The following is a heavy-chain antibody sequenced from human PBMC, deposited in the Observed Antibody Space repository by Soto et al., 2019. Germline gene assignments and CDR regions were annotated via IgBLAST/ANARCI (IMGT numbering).Heavy chain of an antibody. V-gene: IGHV1-69*12. D-gene: IGHD6-19*01. CDR1: GGTFSSYA. J-gene: IGHJ4*02. CDR3: GGGWLGGGFGY. Sequence: QVQLVQSGAEVKKPGSSVKVSCKASGGTFSSYAISWVRQAPGQGLEWMGGIIPIFGTANYAQKFQGRDTRWADQSTGGGYRERRRLGSEGPAGCLWGGGWLGGGFGYWGQGTLVTVSS. CDR2: IIPIFGTA.